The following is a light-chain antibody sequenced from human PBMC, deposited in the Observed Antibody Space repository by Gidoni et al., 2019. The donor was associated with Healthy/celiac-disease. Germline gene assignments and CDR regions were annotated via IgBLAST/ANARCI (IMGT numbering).Light chain of an antibody. CDR1: QSVSSSY. V-gene: IGKV3-20*01. Sequence: EIVLTQSPGTLSLSPGDRATLSCRDSQSVSSSYLAWYQQKPGQAPRLLIYGASSRATGIPDRFSGSGSGTDFTLTISRLEPEDFAVYYWQQYGSSPLTFGGGTKVEIK. CDR2: GAS. J-gene: IGKJ4*01. CDR3: QQYGSSPLT.